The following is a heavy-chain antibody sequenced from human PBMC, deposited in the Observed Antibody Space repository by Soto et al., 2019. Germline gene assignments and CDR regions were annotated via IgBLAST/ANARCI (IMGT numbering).Heavy chain of an antibody. D-gene: IGHD2-15*01. CDR3: ARDILGYCSGGSCYSGYYYYYYYMDV. V-gene: IGHV4-59*01. CDR2: IYYSGST. Sequence: QVQLQESGPGLVKPSETLSLTCTVSGGSISSYYWSWIRQPPGKGLEWIGYIYYSGSTNYNPSLKSRVTISVDTSKNQFSLKLSSVTAADTAVYYCARDILGYCSGGSCYSGYYYYYYYMDVWGKGTTVTVSS. J-gene: IGHJ6*03. CDR1: GGSISSYY.